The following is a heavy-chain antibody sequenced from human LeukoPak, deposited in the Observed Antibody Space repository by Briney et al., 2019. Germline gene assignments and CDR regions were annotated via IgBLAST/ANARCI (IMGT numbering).Heavy chain of an antibody. CDR3: ARGEGYSYGN. V-gene: IGHV4-34*01. Sequence: SETLSLTCAVYGXSFSGYYGSWIRQPPGKGLEWIGEINHSGSTNYNPSLKSRVSISVDTSKNQFSLKLSSVTAADTAVYYCARGEGYSYGNWGQGTLVTVSS. CDR1: GXSFSGYY. D-gene: IGHD5-18*01. J-gene: IGHJ4*02. CDR2: INHSGST.